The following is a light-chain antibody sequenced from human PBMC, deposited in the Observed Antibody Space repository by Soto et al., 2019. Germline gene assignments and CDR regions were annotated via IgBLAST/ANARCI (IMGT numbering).Light chain of an antibody. CDR3: QQYKSHWT. Sequence: DIQMTQSTSTLSASVGDRVTITCRASQSISSWLAWYQQKPGKAPKVLIYKASSLESGVPSRFSGSGSGTELTLTISSLQPDDFATYYCQQYKSHWTFGQGSKVEIK. CDR1: QSISSW. V-gene: IGKV1-5*03. J-gene: IGKJ1*01. CDR2: KAS.